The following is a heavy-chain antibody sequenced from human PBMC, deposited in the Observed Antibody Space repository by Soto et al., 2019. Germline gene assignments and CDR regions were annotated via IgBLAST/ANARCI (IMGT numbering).Heavy chain of an antibody. CDR1: GGSIDSYY. J-gene: IGHJ5*02. CDR2: ISDSGTT. Sequence: PSETLSLTCTVFGGSIDSYYWSWIRQAPGKGLEWIGHISDSGTTNYNPSLGSRVTISVDTSRKSFSLKLSSVTAADTAVYFCARDRWMSRANWFGPWGPGTLVTVSS. V-gene: IGHV4-59*12. D-gene: IGHD2-2*03. CDR3: ARDRWMSRANWFGP.